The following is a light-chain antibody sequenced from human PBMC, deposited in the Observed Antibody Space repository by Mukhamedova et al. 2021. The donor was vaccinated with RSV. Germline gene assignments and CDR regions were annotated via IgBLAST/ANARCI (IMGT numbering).Light chain of an antibody. V-gene: IGKV1-5*03. J-gene: IGKJ1*01. Sequence: GKAPKLLIYKAPSLESGVPSRFSGSGSGTEFTLTISSLQPDDFATYYCQQYSSLRTFAPVTKVEIK. CDR2: KAP. CDR3: QQYSSLRT.